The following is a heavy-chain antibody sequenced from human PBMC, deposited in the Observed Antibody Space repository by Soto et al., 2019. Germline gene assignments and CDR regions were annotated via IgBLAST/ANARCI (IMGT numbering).Heavy chain of an antibody. CDR3: ATAPPSFYFGSGSFLRGPYFDF. D-gene: IGHD3-10*01. V-gene: IGHV5-51*01. CDR2: IYPGDSET. CDR1: GYTFSNSW. Sequence: GESLKISCQCSGYTFSNSWIAWVLQLPGKGLEYMGIIYPGDSETRYSPSFHGKVTISADRSIGTAYLQWSSLKASDTAIYYCATAPPSFYFGSGSFLRGPYFDFWGQGTLVTVSS. J-gene: IGHJ4*02.